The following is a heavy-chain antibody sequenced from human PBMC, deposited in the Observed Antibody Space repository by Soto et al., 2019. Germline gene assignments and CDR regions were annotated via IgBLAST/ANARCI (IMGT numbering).Heavy chain of an antibody. CDR3: GQPRGRGGDHPDAFDI. CDR1: GGTFSSYA. Sequence: QVQLVQSGAEVKKPGSSVKVSCKASGGTFSSYAISWVRQAPGQGLEWMGGIIPIFGTANYAQKFQGRVTITADESTSQAYKEAGSLKSEDKAVDYCGQPRGRGGDHPDAFDIWGPGTMVTVSS. V-gene: IGHV1-69*01. J-gene: IGHJ3*02. D-gene: IGHD2-21*02. CDR2: IIPIFGTA.